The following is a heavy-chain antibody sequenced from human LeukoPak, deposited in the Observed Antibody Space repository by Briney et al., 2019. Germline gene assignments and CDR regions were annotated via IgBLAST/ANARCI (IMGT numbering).Heavy chain of an antibody. CDR3: ARDHSYYFDY. V-gene: IGHV3-30*03. CDR2: ISYDGSNK. D-gene: IGHD2-21*01. Sequence: GGSLRLSCAASGFTFSSYGMHWVRQAPGKGLEWVAVISYDGSNKYYADSVKGRFTISRDNAKNSVYLQMNSLTAEDTAVYYCARDHSYYFDYWGQGTLVTVSS. J-gene: IGHJ4*02. CDR1: GFTFSSYG.